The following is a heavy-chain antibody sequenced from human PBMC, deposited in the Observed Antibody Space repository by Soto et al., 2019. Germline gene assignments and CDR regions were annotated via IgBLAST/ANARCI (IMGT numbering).Heavy chain of an antibody. D-gene: IGHD3-3*01. CDR1: GFSLSNARMG. CDR2: IFSNDEK. CDR3: ARIMPGTREWLLFPTTYYFDY. J-gene: IGHJ4*02. Sequence: SGPTLVNPTETLTLTCTVSGFSLSNARMGVSWIRQPPGKALEWLAHIFSNDEKSYSTSLKSRLTISKDTSKSQVVLTMTNMDPVDTATYYCARIMPGTREWLLFPTTYYFDYWGQGTLVTVSS. V-gene: IGHV2-26*01.